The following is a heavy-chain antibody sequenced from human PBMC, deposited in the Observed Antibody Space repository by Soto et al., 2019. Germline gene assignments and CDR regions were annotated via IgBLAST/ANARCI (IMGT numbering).Heavy chain of an antibody. CDR1: GYTFTSFG. J-gene: IGHJ6*02. V-gene: IGHV1-8*01. CDR3: AREKTSYGMDV. CDR2: MNANSGNT. Sequence: QVQLVQSGAEVKKPGASVKVSCKASGYTFTSFGINWVRQATGQGLEWMGWMNANSGNTGYAQKFQGRVTMTRNTAISTAYMELSSLRSEDTAVDDGAREKTSYGMDVWGQGTTVTVSS.